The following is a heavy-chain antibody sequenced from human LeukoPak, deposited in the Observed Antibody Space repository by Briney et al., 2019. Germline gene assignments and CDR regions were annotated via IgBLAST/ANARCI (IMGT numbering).Heavy chain of an antibody. J-gene: IGHJ3*02. CDR1: GGSFSGYY. CDR3: ARANYYDTSGYSRGAFDI. CDR2: INHSGST. D-gene: IGHD3-22*01. V-gene: IGHV4-34*01. Sequence: PSETLSLTCAVYGGSFSGYYWSWIRQPPGKGLEWIGEINHSGSTNYNPSLKGRVTISVDTSKNQFSLKLSSVTAADTAVYYCARANYYDTSGYSRGAFDIWGQGTMVTVSS.